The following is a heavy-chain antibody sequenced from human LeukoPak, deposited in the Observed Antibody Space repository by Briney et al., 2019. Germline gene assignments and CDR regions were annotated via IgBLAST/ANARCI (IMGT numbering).Heavy chain of an antibody. Sequence: GSLRLSCEASGFTFSKFWMSWVRQAPGKGLEWVANIQEDGKKENYVDSVRGRFTISRDNAKNSIYLQMNSLRVEDTAVYYCAKDIVGGGDDYWGQGTLVIVSS. CDR1: GFTFSKFW. CDR3: AKDIVGGGDDY. V-gene: IGHV3-7*01. CDR2: IQEDGKKE. J-gene: IGHJ4*02. D-gene: IGHD2-21*02.